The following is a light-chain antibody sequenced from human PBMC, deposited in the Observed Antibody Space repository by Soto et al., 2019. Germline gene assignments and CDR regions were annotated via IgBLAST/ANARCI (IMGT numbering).Light chain of an antibody. Sequence: QSVLTQPASVSGSPGQSITISCTGTGSDVGGFNYVSWYQQFPGKAPKLMIYEVSNRPSGVSNRFSGSKSGNTASLTISGLQAEDEGDYYCSSYTTSNTLVFGNGTKVTV. CDR1: GSDVGGFNY. J-gene: IGLJ1*01. CDR3: SSYTTSNTLV. V-gene: IGLV2-14*01. CDR2: EVS.